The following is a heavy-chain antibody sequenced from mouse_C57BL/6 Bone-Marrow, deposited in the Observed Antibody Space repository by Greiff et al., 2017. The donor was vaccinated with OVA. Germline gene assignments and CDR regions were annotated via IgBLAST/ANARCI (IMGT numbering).Heavy chain of an antibody. CDR2: IYPGSGST. V-gene: IGHV1-55*01. Sequence: QVHVKQPGAELVKPGASVKMSCKASGYTFTSYWITWVKQRPGQGLEWIGDIYPGSGSTNYNEKFKSKATLTVDTSSSTAYMQLSSLTSEDSAVYYGARKWYFDVWGTGTTVTVSS. J-gene: IGHJ1*03. CDR3: ARKWYFDV. CDR1: GYTFTSYW.